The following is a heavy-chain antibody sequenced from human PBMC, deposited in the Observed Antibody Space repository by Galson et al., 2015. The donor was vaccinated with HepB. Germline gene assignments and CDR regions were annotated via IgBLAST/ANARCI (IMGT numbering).Heavy chain of an antibody. J-gene: IGHJ4*02. D-gene: IGHD2-21*02. V-gene: IGHV3-23*01. Sequence: SLRLSCAASGSTFSSYAMSWVRQAPGKGLEWVSAISGNGASTYYADSVKGRFTISRDNSKNTLSLQMNSLRAEDTAVYYCAKMEGDNLPFDYWGQGTLVTVSS. CDR2: ISGNGAST. CDR1: GSTFSSYA. CDR3: AKMEGDNLPFDY.